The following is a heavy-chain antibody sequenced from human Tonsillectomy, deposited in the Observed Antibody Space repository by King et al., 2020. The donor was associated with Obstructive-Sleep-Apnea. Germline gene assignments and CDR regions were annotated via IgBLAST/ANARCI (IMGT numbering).Heavy chain of an antibody. CDR2: IWLDGSNK. V-gene: IGHV3-33*06. CDR1: GFNFSYYG. D-gene: IGHD1-14*01. Sequence: VQLVESGGGVVQPGRSLRLSCGASGFNFSYYGMHWVRQAPGKGQEGVAVIWLDGSNKYYADSVKGRFTISRDNSKNTLELQMNSLRAEDTDVYYCAKGVGRKWGQGTLVTVSS. CDR3: AKGVGRK. J-gene: IGHJ4*02.